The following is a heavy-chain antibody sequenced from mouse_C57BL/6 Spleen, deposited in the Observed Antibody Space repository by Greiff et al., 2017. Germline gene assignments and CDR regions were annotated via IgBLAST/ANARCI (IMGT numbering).Heavy chain of an antibody. CDR1: GFTFSDYG. D-gene: IGHD1-1*01. Sequence: EVMLVESGGGLVKPGGSLKLSCAASGFTFSDYGMHWVRQAPEKGLEWVAYISSGSSTIYYADTVKGRFTISRDNAKNTLFLQMTSLRSEDTAMYYCARVYYGSSFDYFDYWGQGTTLTVSS. J-gene: IGHJ2*01. CDR2: ISSGSSTI. CDR3: ARVYYGSSFDYFDY. V-gene: IGHV5-17*01.